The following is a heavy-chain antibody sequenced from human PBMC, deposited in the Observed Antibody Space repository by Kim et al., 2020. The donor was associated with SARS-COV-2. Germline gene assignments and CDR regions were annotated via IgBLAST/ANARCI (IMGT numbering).Heavy chain of an antibody. CDR1: GGSISSYY. J-gene: IGHJ4*02. D-gene: IGHD3-10*01. Sequence: SETLSLTCTVSGGSISSYYWSWIRQPPGKGLEWIGYIYYSGSTNYNPSLKSRVTISVDTSKNQFSLKLSSVTAADTAVYYCARYYYGSGSEKGYYFDYWGQGTLVTVSS. CDR2: IYYSGST. V-gene: IGHV4-59*13. CDR3: ARYYYGSGSEKGYYFDY.